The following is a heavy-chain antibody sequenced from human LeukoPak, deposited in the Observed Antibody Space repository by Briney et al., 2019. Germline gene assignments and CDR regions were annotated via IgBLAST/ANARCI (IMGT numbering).Heavy chain of an antibody. D-gene: IGHD1/OR15-1a*01. Sequence: GESLKIFCKGSGYSFSTSWIGWVRQMPGKGLEWMGIIYPGDSDTRYSPSFQGQVTISADKSISTAFLQWSSLKASDTAIYYCARRAGTADYFDSWGQGTLVTVSS. CDR3: ARRAGTADYFDS. V-gene: IGHV5-51*01. J-gene: IGHJ4*02. CDR1: GYSFSTSW. CDR2: IYPGDSDT.